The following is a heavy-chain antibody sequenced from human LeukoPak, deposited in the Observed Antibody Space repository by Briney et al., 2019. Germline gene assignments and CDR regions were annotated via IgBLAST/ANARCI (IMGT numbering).Heavy chain of an antibody. CDR3: ARAVRTYDSSGDYLDAFDI. V-gene: IGHV3-74*01. Sequence: PGGSLRLSCAASGFTFSSYSMNWVRQAPGKGLAWVSRITSDGSSTIYADSVKGRFTISRDNTKNTLYLQMKSLRAEDTAVYYCARAVRTYDSSGDYLDAFDIWGQGTMVTVSS. CDR1: GFTFSSYS. J-gene: IGHJ3*02. CDR2: ITSDGSST. D-gene: IGHD3-22*01.